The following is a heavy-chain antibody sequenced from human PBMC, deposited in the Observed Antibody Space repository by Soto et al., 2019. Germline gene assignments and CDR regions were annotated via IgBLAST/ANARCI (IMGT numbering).Heavy chain of an antibody. CDR2: ISSTTNYI. CDR3: ARESEDLTSTFDY. J-gene: IGHJ4*02. V-gene: IGHV3-21*06. CDR1: GFIFTRYS. Sequence: GGSLRLSCAASGFIFTRYSMNWVRQAPGKGLEWVSSISSTTNYIYYGDSMKGRFTISRDNAKNSLYLEMNSLRAEDTAVYYCARESEDLTSTFDYWGQVTLVTVSS.